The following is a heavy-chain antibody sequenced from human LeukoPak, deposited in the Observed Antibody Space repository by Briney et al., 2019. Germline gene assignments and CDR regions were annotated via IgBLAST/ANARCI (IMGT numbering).Heavy chain of an antibody. CDR1: GYSFTTYW. CDR2: IYPGDSDT. V-gene: IGHV5-51*06. D-gene: IGHD2-8*01. CDR3: ARVLSGVSGVRDPQYMDV. J-gene: IGHJ6*01. Sequence: GESLKISCKGSGYSFTTYWIGWVRQMPGKGLEWRGIIYPGDSDTRYSPSFQGQVTISADKSISTAYLQWSSLKASDTAMYYCARVLSGVSGVRDPQYMDVWGQGTTVTVSS.